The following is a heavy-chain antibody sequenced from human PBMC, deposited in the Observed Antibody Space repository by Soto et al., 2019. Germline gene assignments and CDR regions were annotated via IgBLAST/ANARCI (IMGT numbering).Heavy chain of an antibody. CDR2: ISGSGGST. D-gene: IGHD2-15*01. J-gene: IGHJ5*02. CDR1: GFTFSSYA. Sequence: EVQLLESGGGLVQPGGSLRLSCAASGFTFSSYAMSWVRQAPGKGLEWVSAISGSGGSTYYADSVKGRFTISRDNSKNTLYLQMNSLRAEDTAVYYCARVTGRPTKAEDIVGVVAASGSWFDHWGQGTLVTVSS. CDR3: ARVTGRPTKAEDIVGVVAASGSWFDH. V-gene: IGHV3-23*01.